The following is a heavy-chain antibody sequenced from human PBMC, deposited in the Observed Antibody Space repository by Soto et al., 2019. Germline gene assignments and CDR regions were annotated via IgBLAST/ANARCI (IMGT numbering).Heavy chain of an antibody. CDR1: GYDFTTYG. CDR2: ISAHNGNT. CDR3: AKGPRNWGFDY. D-gene: IGHD7-27*01. V-gene: IGHV1-18*01. Sequence: ASVKVSCKGSGYDFTTYGITWVRQAPGQGLEWMAWISAHNGNTGYAQKFQGRVTMTRDTSISTAYMELSSLTSDGTAVYYCAKGPRNWGFDYWGQGTLVTVSS. J-gene: IGHJ4*02.